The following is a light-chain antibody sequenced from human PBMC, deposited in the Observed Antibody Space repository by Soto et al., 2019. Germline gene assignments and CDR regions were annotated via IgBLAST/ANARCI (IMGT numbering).Light chain of an antibody. Sequence: QSVLTQPPSASGTPGQTVTISCSGSSSHIGSNTVSWYQQLPGAAPTLLIYNDNERPSGVPDRFSGSKSGTSASLAISGLQSEDEADYYCAAWDEALIDVFGTGTKVTVL. CDR1: SSHIGSNT. V-gene: IGLV1-44*01. CDR2: NDN. CDR3: AAWDEALIDV. J-gene: IGLJ1*01.